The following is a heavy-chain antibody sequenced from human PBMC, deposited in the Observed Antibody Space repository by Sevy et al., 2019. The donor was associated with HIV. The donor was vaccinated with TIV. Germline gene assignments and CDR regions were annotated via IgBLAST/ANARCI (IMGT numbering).Heavy chain of an antibody. Sequence: GGSPRLSCAASGFTFSSYAMHWVRQAPGKGLEWVAVISYDGSNKYYADSVKGRFTISRDNSKNTLYLQMNSLRAEDTAVYYCASWDRGYSYGFIDWGQGTLVTVSS. CDR1: GFTFSSYA. D-gene: IGHD5-18*01. J-gene: IGHJ4*02. CDR2: ISYDGSNK. V-gene: IGHV3-30-3*01. CDR3: ASWDRGYSYGFID.